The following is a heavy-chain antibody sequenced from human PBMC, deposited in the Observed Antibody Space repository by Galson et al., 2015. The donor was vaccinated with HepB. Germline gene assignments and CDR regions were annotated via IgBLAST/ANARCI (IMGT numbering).Heavy chain of an antibody. J-gene: IGHJ6*02. CDR3: ARLRRRGEYSYDYGMDV. CDR1: GGSISNYY. CDR2: MYYTGST. Sequence: TLSLTCTVSGGSISNYYWSWIRQPPGKGLEWIGNMYYTGSTNYNPSLKSRVTISIDTSKNQFSLKLRSVSAADTAVYYCARLRRRGEYSYDYGMDVWGQGTTVTVSS. D-gene: IGHD6-6*01. V-gene: IGHV4-59*08.